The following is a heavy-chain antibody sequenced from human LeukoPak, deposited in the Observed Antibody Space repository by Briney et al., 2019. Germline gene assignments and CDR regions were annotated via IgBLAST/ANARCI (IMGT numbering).Heavy chain of an antibody. CDR3: ARHDFWSGYYTSPFNYYFDY. CDR2: IYYSGST. D-gene: IGHD3-3*01. V-gene: IGHV4-39*01. CDR1: GYSISSSYY. J-gene: IGHJ4*02. Sequence: SETLSLTCTVSGYSISSSYYWGWIRQPPGKGLEWIGSIYYSGSTYYNPSLKSRVTISVDTSKNQFSLKLSSVTAADTAVYYCARHDFWSGYYTSPFNYYFDYWGQGTLVTVSS.